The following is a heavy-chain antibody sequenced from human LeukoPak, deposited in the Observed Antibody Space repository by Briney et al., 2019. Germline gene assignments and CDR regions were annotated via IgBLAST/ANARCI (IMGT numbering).Heavy chain of an antibody. Sequence: GGSLRLSCAASGFTFTSYAMTWVRQAPGKGLEWVSAISDSGGSTYYADSVKGRFTISRDNSKNTLYLQMDSLRAEDTAVYYCAKDGWLPNYFDYWGQGTLVTVSS. CDR3: AKDGWLPNYFDY. CDR1: GFTFTSYA. CDR2: ISDSGGST. V-gene: IGHV3-23*01. J-gene: IGHJ4*02. D-gene: IGHD5-12*01.